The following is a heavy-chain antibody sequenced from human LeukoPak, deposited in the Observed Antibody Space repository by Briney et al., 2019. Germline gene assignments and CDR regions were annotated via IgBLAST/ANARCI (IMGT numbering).Heavy chain of an antibody. V-gene: IGHV3-21*01. J-gene: IGHJ4*02. CDR2: ISSSSSYI. D-gene: IGHD3-22*01. Sequence: PGGSLRLSCAASGFTFSSYSMNWVRQAPGKGLEWVSSISSSSSYIYYADSVKGRFTISRDNAKNSLYLQMNSLRAEDTAVYYCARTEAMIVVPFDYWGQGTLVTVSS. CDR3: ARTEAMIVVPFDY. CDR1: GFTFSSYS.